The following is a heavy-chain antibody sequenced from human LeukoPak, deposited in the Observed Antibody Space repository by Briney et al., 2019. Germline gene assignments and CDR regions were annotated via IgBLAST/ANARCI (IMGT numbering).Heavy chain of an antibody. D-gene: IGHD3-3*01. CDR2: ISAYNGNT. J-gene: IGHJ6*02. CDR3: ASTRTTGRHYDFWSGYPPGMDV. Sequence: GASVKVSCKASGYTFTSYGISWVRQAPGQGLEWMGWISAYNGNTNYAQKLQGRVTMTTDTSTSTAYMELRSLRSDDTAVYYCASTRTTGRHYDFWSGYPPGMDVWGQGTTVTVSS. CDR1: GYTFTSYG. V-gene: IGHV1-18*01.